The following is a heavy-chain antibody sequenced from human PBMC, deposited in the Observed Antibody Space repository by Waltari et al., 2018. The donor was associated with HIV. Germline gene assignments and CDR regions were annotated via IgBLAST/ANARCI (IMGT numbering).Heavy chain of an antibody. V-gene: IGHV3-30*01. D-gene: IGHD2-15*01. CDR3: ARDTGYCSFGSCSYNWLDP. CDR1: GFTFSSYA. J-gene: IGHJ5*02. CDR2: IANDGSNK. Sequence: QVHLVESGGGVVQPGRSLRLSCAASGFTFSSYAIHWVRQAPGKGVGVVALIANDGSNKYYADAVKGRFTISRDNSKNTLYLQMNSLRAEDTSVYDCARDTGYCSFGSCSYNWLDPWGQGTLVSVSS.